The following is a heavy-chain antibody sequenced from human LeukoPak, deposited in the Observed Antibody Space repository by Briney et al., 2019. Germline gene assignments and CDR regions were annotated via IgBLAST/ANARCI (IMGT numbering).Heavy chain of an antibody. V-gene: IGHV4-61*02. CDR2: IYTSGST. J-gene: IGHJ5*02. Sequence: PSETLSLTCTVSGGSISSGSYYWSWIRQPAGKGLEWIGRIYTSGSTNYNPSLKSRVTISVDTSKSQFSLKLSSVTAADTAVYYCARVFGHYYGSGSYNWFDPWGQGTLVTVSS. D-gene: IGHD3-10*01. CDR3: ARVFGHYYGSGSYNWFDP. CDR1: GGSISSGSYY.